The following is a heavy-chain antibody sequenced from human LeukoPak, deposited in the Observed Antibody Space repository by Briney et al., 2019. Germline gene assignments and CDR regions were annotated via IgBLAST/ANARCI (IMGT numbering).Heavy chain of an antibody. CDR3: AKASSDIVVVVAATDY. D-gene: IGHD2-15*01. J-gene: IGHJ4*02. CDR1: GFTFSSYA. CDR2: ISGSGGST. V-gene: IGHV3-23*01. Sequence: GGSLRLSCAASGFTFSSYAMSWVRQAPGKGLEWVSAISGSGGSTYYADSVKGRFTISRDNSENTLYLQMNSLRAEDTAVYYCAKASSDIVVVVAATDYWGQGTLVTVSS.